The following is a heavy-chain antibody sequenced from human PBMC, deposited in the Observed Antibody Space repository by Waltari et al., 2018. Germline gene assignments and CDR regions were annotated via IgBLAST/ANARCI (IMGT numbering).Heavy chain of an antibody. CDR3: ATYIGASIGTAAFDV. J-gene: IGHJ3*01. Sequence: QLHLQESGRGLVKPSETLSLTCSVSSGSVTSHRRYWGWIRQPPGQGPGWLGTLSHSGAPYISPSLKSRVTKSRDTFNNELSMPLRYVTAADTAVYYCATYIGASIGTAAFDVWGQGKMVNVSS. CDR2: LSHSGAP. CDR1: SGSVTSHRRY. D-gene: IGHD5-12*01. V-gene: IGHV4-39*01.